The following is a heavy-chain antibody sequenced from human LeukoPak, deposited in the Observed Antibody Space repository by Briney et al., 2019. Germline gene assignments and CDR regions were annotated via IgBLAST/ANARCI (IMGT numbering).Heavy chain of an antibody. CDR2: IKPSSGAT. V-gene: IGHV1-2*02. J-gene: IGHJ4*02. D-gene: IGHD3-22*01. CDR1: GYTFSGLY. CDR3: ASCYYDSSGYYYFDY. Sequence: ASVKVSCKASGYTFSGLYMHWVRQAPGQGLEWMGWIKPSSGATNYAQKFRGRVTMTRDTSNRTSYMELSRLRSDDTALYYCASCYYDSSGYYYFDYWGQGTLVTVSS.